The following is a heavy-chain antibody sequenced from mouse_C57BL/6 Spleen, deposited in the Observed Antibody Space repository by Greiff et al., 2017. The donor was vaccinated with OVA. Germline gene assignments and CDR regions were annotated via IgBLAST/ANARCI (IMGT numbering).Heavy chain of an antibody. J-gene: IGHJ4*01. V-gene: IGHV1-19*01. CDR2: INPYNSGT. D-gene: IGHD2-4*01. CDR1: GYTFTDYY. CDR3: ARSNYDYDDAMDY. Sequence: EVQLQQSGPVLVKPGASVKMSCKASGYTFTDYYMNWVKQSHGKSLEWIGVINPYNSGTSYNQKFKGKATLTVDKSSSTAYMELNSLTSEDSAVYYCARSNYDYDDAMDYWGQGTSVTVSS.